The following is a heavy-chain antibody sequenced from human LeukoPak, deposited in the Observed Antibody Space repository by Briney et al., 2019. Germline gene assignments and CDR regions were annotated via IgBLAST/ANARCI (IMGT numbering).Heavy chain of an antibody. CDR3: ASQVYGSGPFDP. CDR2: ISGSGGTA. D-gene: IGHD3-10*01. J-gene: IGHJ5*02. V-gene: IGHV3-23*01. CDR1: GFTFSIYA. Sequence: PGGSLRLSCAASGFTFSIYAMSWVRQAPGKGLEWVSAISGSGGTAYYADSVKGRFTISRDNSKNTLYLQMNSLRAEDTAVYYCASQVYGSGPFDPWGQGTLVTVSS.